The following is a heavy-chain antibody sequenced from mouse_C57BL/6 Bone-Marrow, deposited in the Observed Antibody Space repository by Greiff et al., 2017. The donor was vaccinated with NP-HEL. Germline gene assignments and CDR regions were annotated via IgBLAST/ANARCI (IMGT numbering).Heavy chain of an antibody. CDR1: GYTFTSYG. J-gene: IGHJ2*01. CDR3: ASLCESYFDY. Sequence: QVQLKESGAELARPGASVKLSCKASGYTFTSYGISWVKQRTGQGLEWIGEIYPRSGNTYYNEKFKGKATLTANKSSSTAYMKLHSLTSEDSAVYFCASLCESYFDYWGQGTTLTVSS. V-gene: IGHV1-81*01. CDR2: IYPRSGNT.